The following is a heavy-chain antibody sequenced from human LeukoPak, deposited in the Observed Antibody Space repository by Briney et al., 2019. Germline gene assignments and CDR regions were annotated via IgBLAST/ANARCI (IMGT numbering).Heavy chain of an antibody. CDR1: LYTGTSYN. Sequence: APVKVSCKASLYTGTSYNINRVRQATGQGLEWMGWMNPNSSNTGYAQKSQGRVSLNRNTSISTPEMELGSLRFDDTDVYYCARGHYEDYWGQGTLVTVSS. J-gene: IGHJ4*02. CDR3: ARGHYEDY. V-gene: IGHV1-8*03. D-gene: IGHD4-17*01. CDR2: MNPNSSNT.